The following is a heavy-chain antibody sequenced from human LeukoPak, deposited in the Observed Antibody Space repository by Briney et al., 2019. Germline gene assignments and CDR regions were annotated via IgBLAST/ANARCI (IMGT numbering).Heavy chain of an antibody. CDR3: ARGYTEWGGVVASTSDNNWFDP. Sequence: PGGSLRLSCAASGFTFSSYGMHWVRQAPGKGLEWVAFIRYDGSNKYYADSVKGRFTISRDNSKNTLYLQMNSLRAEDTAVYYCARGYTEWGGVVASTSDNNWFDPWGQGTLVTVSS. CDR2: IRYDGSNK. CDR1: GFTFSSYG. J-gene: IGHJ5*02. V-gene: IGHV3-30*02. D-gene: IGHD3-22*01.